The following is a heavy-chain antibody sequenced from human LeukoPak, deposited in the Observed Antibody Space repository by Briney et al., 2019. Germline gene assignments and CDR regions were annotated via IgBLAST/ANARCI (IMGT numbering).Heavy chain of an antibody. CDR1: GFTSSRFW. D-gene: IGHD5-18*01. Sequence: GGSLRLSCAASGFTSSRFWMSWVRQAPGKGLEWVANIKQDGSEKYYVDSVKGRFTISRDNAKNSLHLQMNSLRVEDTALYYCARDSTGYGYEEWYWGQGTLVTVSS. J-gene: IGHJ4*02. V-gene: IGHV3-7*01. CDR2: IKQDGSEK. CDR3: ARDSTGYGYEEWY.